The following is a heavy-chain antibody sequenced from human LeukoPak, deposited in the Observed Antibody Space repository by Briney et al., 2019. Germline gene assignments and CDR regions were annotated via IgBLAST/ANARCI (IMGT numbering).Heavy chain of an antibody. CDR3: ARGRYTIFGVVITQDNWFDP. V-gene: IGHV1-8*02. D-gene: IGHD3-3*01. CDR1: GYTFTSYG. Sequence: GASVKVSCKASGYTFTSYGISWVRQATGQGLEWMGWMNPNSGNTGYAQKFQGRVTMTRNTSISTAYMELSSLRSEDTAVYYCARGRYTIFGVVITQDNWFDPWGQGTLVTVSS. CDR2: MNPNSGNT. J-gene: IGHJ5*02.